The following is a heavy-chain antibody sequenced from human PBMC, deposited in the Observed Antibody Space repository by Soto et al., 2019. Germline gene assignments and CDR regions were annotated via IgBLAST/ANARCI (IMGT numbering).Heavy chain of an antibody. CDR3: ATATSE. CDR2: ISGSGGTT. V-gene: IGHV3-23*04. J-gene: IGHJ4*01. CDR1: GFTLRTYT. Sequence: EVQLVESGGGLVKPGGSLRLSCAASGFTLRTYTMNWVRQAPGKGLEWVSAISGSGGTTYYADYVKGRFTISRDNSKNTLYLQMNSLRAEDTAVYYCATATSEWGHGTLVTVSS.